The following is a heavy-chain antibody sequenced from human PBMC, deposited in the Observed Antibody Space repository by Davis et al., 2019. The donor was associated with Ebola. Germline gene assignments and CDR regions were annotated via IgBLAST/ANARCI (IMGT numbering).Heavy chain of an antibody. Sequence: MPSETLSLTCAVSGGSISSSNWWSWVRQPPGKGLEWIGEIYHSGSTNYNPSLKSRVTISVDKSKNQFSLKLSSVTAADTAVYYCARGGTNEGNWFDPWGQGTLVTVSS. CDR3: ARGGTNEGNWFDP. CDR1: GGSISSSNW. V-gene: IGHV4-4*02. CDR2: IYHSGST. J-gene: IGHJ5*02. D-gene: IGHD2-8*01.